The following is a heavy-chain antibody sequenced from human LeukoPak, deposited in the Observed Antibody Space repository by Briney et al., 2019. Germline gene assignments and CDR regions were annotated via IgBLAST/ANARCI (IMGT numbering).Heavy chain of an antibody. CDR3: ARTSCSSTSCPPDY. CDR1: GFTFDNYG. V-gene: IGHV3-20*01. D-gene: IGHD2-2*01. Sequence: GGSLRPSCAASGFTFDNYGMSWVRQAPGKRLQQVSGINWNGGSTGYADSVKGRFTFSRDNAKNSLYLQMTSLRAEDTALYHCARTSCSSTSCPPDYWGQGTLVTVSS. CDR2: INWNGGST. J-gene: IGHJ4*02.